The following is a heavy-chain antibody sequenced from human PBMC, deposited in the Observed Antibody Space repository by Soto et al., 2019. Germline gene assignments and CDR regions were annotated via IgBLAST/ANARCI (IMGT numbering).Heavy chain of an antibody. CDR2: IYYSGST. D-gene: IGHD6-13*01. CDR1: GGNISSYY. V-gene: IGHV4-59*01. CDR3: ARVGRTGYSSRVGNYFDY. J-gene: IGHJ4*02. Sequence: SETLSLTCTVSGGNISSYYWSWIRQHPGKGLEWIGYIYYSGSTNYNPSLKSRVTISVDTSKNQFSPKLSSVTAADTAVYYCARVGRTGYSSRVGNYFDYWGQGTLVTVSS.